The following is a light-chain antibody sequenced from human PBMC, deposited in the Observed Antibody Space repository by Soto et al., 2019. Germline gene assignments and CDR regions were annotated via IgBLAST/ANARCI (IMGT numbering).Light chain of an antibody. Sequence: EVVVIMSPATLSVNPEEGATLPCRASQGIGDTLAWYQHKPGQTPRLLIYDTSTRATGVPTRFSGSRSGAEFTLTCDIGHSEELPVYYLQAYTHLPLAIAGGTKVDIK. J-gene: IGKJ4*01. CDR2: DTS. CDR1: QGIGDT. V-gene: IGKV3-15*01. CDR3: QAYTHLPLA.